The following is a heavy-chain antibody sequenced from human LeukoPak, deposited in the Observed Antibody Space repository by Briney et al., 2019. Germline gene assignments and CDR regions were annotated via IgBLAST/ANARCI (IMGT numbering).Heavy chain of an antibody. CDR2: IIPIFGTA. D-gene: IGHD4-17*01. CDR3: ARGTTVTTADAFDI. V-gene: IGHV1-69*05. J-gene: IGHJ3*02. CDR1: GGTFSSYA. Sequence: EASVKVSCKASGGTFSSYAISWVRQAPGQGLEWMGGIIPIFGTANYAQKFQGRVTITTDESTSTAYMELSSLRSEDTAVYYCARGTTVTTADAFDIWGQGTMVTVSS.